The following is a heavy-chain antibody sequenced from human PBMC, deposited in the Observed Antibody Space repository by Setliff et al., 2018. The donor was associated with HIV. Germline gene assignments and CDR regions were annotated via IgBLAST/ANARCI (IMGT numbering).Heavy chain of an antibody. CDR3: AGAGDGDYFDY. CDR2: INFSGST. J-gene: IGHJ4*01. Sequence: SETLSLTCSVSAGSIRSGGHYWSWIRQPPGKGLEWIGYINFSGSTYYNPSLRSRTTISIDTSKNQFSLKVSSVTAADTAVYYCAGAGDGDYFDYWG. CDR1: AGSIRSGGHY. V-gene: IGHV4-31*03. D-gene: IGHD3-10*01.